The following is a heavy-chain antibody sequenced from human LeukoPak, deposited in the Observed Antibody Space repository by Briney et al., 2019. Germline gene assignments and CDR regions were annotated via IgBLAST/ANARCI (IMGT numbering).Heavy chain of an antibody. D-gene: IGHD3-22*01. J-gene: IGHJ4*02. CDR2: ISSSSSTI. Sequence: GGSLRLSCAASGFTFSSYSMNWVRQAPGKGLEGVSYISSSSSTIYYADSVKGRFPISRDKAKNSLYLQMNSLRDEDTAVYYCAREGDYYDSSGYYGPYFDYWGQGTLVTVSS. V-gene: IGHV3-48*02. CDR1: GFTFSSYS. CDR3: AREGDYYDSSGYYGPYFDY.